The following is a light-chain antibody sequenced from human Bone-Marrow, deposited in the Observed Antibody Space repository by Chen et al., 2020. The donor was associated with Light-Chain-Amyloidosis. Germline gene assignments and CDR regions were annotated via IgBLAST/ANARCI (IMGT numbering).Light chain of an antibody. CDR2: RNN. CDR1: SSNIVINY. Sequence: QSVLTQPPSASGTPGPRVTISCSGASSNIVINYVYWYQHFPGAAPNPLIHRNNQRPSGVTDRFSASKSGTSAFLAISGLRSEDEADYYCAAWDGSLSGYVFGTGTKVIVL. CDR3: AAWDGSLSGYV. V-gene: IGLV1-47*01. J-gene: IGLJ1*01.